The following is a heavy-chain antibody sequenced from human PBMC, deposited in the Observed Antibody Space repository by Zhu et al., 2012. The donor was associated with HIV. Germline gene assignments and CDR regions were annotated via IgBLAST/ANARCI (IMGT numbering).Heavy chain of an antibody. CDR3: ARLLWFGERAFDI. CDR2: IFYSGST. V-gene: IGHV4-30-4*01. Sequence: QVQLQESGPGLVKPSQTLSLTCSVSGGSINSGDYYWSWIRQPPGKGLEWIGYIFYSGSTYYNPSLKSRVIISVDTSKNQFSLNLSSVTAADTAVYYCARLLWFGERAFDIWGQGDKWSPSLQ. D-gene: IGHD3-10*01. CDR1: GGSINSGDYY. J-gene: IGHJ3*02.